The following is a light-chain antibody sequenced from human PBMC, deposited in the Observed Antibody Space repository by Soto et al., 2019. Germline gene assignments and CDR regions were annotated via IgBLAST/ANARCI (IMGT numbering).Light chain of an antibody. CDR3: MQRRQTPYT. V-gene: IGKV2-28*01. J-gene: IGKJ2*01. CDR2: LGS. Sequence: VMTQSPLALAFTPGAPASISGRSSQSLLHLDGHPYLHWYRQQPGQSLQLLICLGSNRASGVPDRFSGSGSGTDFTLKISRVEADDVGVFYCMQRRQTPYTFGRGTKVDIK. CDR1: QSLLHLDGHPY.